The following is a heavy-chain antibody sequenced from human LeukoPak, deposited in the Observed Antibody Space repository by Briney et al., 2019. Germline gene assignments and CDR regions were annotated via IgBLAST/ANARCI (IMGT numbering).Heavy chain of an antibody. V-gene: IGHV3-7*01. Sequence: GGSLRLSCAASGSTFSSYAMSWVRQAPGKGLEWVANIKQDGSEKYYVDFVKGRFTISRDNAKNSLYLQMNSLRAEDTAVYYCARGVVGHTYYYDSSGYYPDAFDIWGQGTMVTVSS. CDR1: GSTFSSYA. CDR3: ARGVVGHTYYYDSSGYYPDAFDI. D-gene: IGHD3-22*01. CDR2: IKQDGSEK. J-gene: IGHJ3*02.